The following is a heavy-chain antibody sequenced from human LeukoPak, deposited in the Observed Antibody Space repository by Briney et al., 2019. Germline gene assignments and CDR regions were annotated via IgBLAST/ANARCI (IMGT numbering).Heavy chain of an antibody. V-gene: IGHV3-23*01. D-gene: IGHD2-8*01. CDR1: GFTLSSYA. CDR2: ISGNAGST. Sequence: GGSLRLSCAASGFTLSSYAMSWVRQAPGKGLEWVSLISGNAGSTYYADSVKGRFTISRDNSKNTLYLQMNSLRAEDTAVYYCAKDVAPDCTNGVCYPRYYYYGMDVWGQGTTVTVSS. J-gene: IGHJ6*02. CDR3: AKDVAPDCTNGVCYPRYYYYGMDV.